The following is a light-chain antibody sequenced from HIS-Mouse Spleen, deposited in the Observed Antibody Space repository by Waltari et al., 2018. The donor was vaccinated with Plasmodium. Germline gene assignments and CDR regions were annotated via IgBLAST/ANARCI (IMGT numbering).Light chain of an antibody. V-gene: IGLV3-10*01. CDR3: YSTDSSGNHRV. Sequence: SSELTQPPSVSVSPGQTSRITCPGTALPTNYAYWYQQKSGQAPVLVIYEDSKRPSGIPERFSGSSSGTMATLTISGAQVEDEADYYCYSTDSSGNHRVFGGGTKLTVL. CDR1: ALPTNY. J-gene: IGLJ3*02. CDR2: EDS.